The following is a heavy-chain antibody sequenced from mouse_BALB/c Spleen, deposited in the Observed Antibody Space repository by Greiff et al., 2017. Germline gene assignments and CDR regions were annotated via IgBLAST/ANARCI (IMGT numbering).Heavy chain of an antibody. CDR3: ARGPYYFDY. V-gene: IGHV5-6-5*01. CDR2: ISSGGST. Sequence: EVQVVESGGGLVKPGGSLKLSCAASGFAFSSYDMSWVRQTPEKRLEWVASISSGGSTYYPDSVKGRFTISRDNARNILYLQMSSLRSEDTAMYYCARGPYYFDYWGQGTTLTVSS. J-gene: IGHJ2*01. CDR1: GFAFSSYD.